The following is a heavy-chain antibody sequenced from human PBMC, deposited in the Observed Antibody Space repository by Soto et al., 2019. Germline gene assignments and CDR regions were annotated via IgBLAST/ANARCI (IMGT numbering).Heavy chain of an antibody. Sequence: SETLSLTCSVSGFAISRGYYCSWVRQPPGQGLEWIGRISPSVSSYHNPSLATRLRLSIDTSKNQFTLNLTSVTAADTALYFCAREKVGTTFFNNWGQGNQVTVSS. CDR3: AREKVGTTFFNN. CDR1: GFAISRGYY. J-gene: IGHJ4*02. V-gene: IGHV4-38-2*02. D-gene: IGHD1-1*01. CDR2: ISPSVSS.